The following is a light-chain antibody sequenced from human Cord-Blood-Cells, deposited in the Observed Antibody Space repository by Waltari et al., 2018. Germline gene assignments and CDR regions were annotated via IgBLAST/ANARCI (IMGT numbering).Light chain of an antibody. J-gene: IGKJ2*01. CDR2: WSS. V-gene: IGKV4-1*01. CDR1: QSVFYSSNNKNY. CDR3: QQYYSTPYT. Sequence: DIVMTQYPDSLAVSLGERATINCKSSQSVFYSSNNKNYLAWYQQKPGQPPKLLIYWSSSLESVVPDRFSGSGSGTDFTLTISSLQAEDVAVYYCQQYYSTPYTFGQGTKLEIK.